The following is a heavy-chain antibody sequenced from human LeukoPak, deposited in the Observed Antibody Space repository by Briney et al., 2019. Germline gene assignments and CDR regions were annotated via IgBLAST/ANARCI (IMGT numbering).Heavy chain of an antibody. CDR1: GGSISSSSYY. V-gene: IGHV4-39*07. CDR2: IYYSGST. CDR3: ARVGFYNWNLDY. J-gene: IGHJ4*02. D-gene: IGHD1-20*01. Sequence: SETLSLTCTVSGGSISSSSYYWGWIRQPPGKGLEWIGSIYYSGSTYYNPSLKSRVTISVDTSKNQFSLRLSSVTAADTAVYYCARVGFYNWNLDYWGQGTLVTVSS.